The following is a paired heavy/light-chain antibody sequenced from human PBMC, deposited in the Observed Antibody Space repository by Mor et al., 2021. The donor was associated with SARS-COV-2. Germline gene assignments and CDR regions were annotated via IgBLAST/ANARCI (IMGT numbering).Light chain of an antibody. CDR2: GAS. V-gene: IGKV3-20*01. J-gene: IGKJ4*01. Sequence: EMVLTQSPGTLSLSPGERATLSCRASQSVRSSYLAWYQQKPGQAPRLLIYGASTRVTGIPDRFSGSGSGTDFTLTITRLEPEDFAVYYCQHYGSSPLTFGGGTKVEIK. CDR1: QSVRSSY. CDR3: QHYGSSPLT.
Heavy chain of an antibody. CDR2: ISGSGGGT. CDR1: GFTFSNYG. Sequence: EVQLLESGGGLVQPGGSLRLSCAASGFTFSNYGMSWVRQAPGKGLEWVSTISGSGGGTYYADSVKGRFTISRDSSKNTLYLQMNSLRAEDTAVYYCAKDWFSTYYYDSSGYYLGFNAFDIWGQGTMVTVSS. CDR3: AKDWFSTYYYDSSGYYLGFNAFDI. J-gene: IGHJ3*02. D-gene: IGHD3-22*01. V-gene: IGHV3-23*01.